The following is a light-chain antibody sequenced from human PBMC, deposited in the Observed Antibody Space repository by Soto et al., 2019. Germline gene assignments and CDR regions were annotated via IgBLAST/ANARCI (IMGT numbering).Light chain of an antibody. V-gene: IGKV3-20*01. Sequence: EIMMTQSPGTLSVSPGEGATLSCTASQSVNLNLAWYQQKPGQPPRLLLYGASTRATGIPDRFSGSGSGTDFTLNISRLEPEDFAVYYCQQYGSSPFTFGPGTKVDIK. CDR2: GAS. CDR1: QSVNLN. CDR3: QQYGSSPFT. J-gene: IGKJ3*01.